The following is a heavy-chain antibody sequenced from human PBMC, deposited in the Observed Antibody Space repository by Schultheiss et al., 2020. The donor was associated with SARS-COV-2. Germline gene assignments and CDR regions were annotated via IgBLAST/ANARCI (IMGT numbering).Heavy chain of an antibody. D-gene: IGHD6-6*01. CDR3: ARGPIAARAFDS. CDR2: INHSGAT. V-gene: IGHV4-34*01. Sequence: SETLSLTCAVYGGSFSGHYWNWIRQLPGKGLEWIGEINHSGATNYSPSLKSRVTVSVDTSKNQFSLKLTSVTAADTAVYFCARGPIAARAFDSWGQGTLVTVSS. CDR1: GGSFSGHY. J-gene: IGHJ4*02.